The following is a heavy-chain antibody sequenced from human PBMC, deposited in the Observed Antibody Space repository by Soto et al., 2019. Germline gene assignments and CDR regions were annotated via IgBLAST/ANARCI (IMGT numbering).Heavy chain of an antibody. CDR3: AREGLDYYGSGSSDYYYYGMDV. D-gene: IGHD3-10*01. V-gene: IGHV3-30*03. J-gene: IGHJ6*02. CDR1: GFPFSSYV. Sequence: PGGSLRLSCAASGFPFSSYVFHWVRQAPGKGLEWVAVVSFDGTNNYYAESVRGRFTISRDNSKNTLYLQMNSLRAEDTAVYYCAREGLDYYGSGSSDYYYYGMDVWGQGTTVTVSS. CDR2: VSFDGTNN.